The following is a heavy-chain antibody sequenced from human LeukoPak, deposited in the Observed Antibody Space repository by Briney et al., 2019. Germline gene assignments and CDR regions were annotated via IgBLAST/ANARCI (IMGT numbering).Heavy chain of an antibody. CDR1: GLTFSSYW. Sequence: GGSLRLSCAASGLTFSSYWMSWVRQAPGKGLEWVANIDQDGNRENYVDSVKGRFSISRDNAKNSLYLQMNSLRAEDTAVYYCARDNYYDSSGYFAWIGYWGQGTLVTVSS. D-gene: IGHD3-22*01. V-gene: IGHV3-7*03. CDR3: ARDNYYDSSGYFAWIGY. J-gene: IGHJ4*02. CDR2: IDQDGNRE.